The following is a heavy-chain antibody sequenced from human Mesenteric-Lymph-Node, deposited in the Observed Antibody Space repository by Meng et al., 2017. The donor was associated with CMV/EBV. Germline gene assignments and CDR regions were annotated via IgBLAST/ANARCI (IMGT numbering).Heavy chain of an antibody. CDR2: ISSSGRSI. CDR1: GFTFSSYY. CDR3: ASALEYYYDATASGIDY. D-gene: IGHD3-22*01. J-gene: IGHJ4*02. Sequence: GESLKISCAASGFTFSSYYMNWVRQAPGKGLECVSSISSSGRSIYYADSVKGRFTISRDNAKNSLYLQMNSLRAEDTAVYYCASALEYYYDATASGIDYWGQGTLVTVSS. V-gene: IGHV3-21*01.